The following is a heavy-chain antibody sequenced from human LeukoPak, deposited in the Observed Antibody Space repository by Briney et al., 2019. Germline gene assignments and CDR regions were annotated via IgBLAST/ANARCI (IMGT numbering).Heavy chain of an antibody. V-gene: IGHV3-48*04. J-gene: IGHJ6*03. CDR1: GFTFSAYS. CDR3: ARDTTHYDYYMDV. D-gene: IGHD1-14*01. CDR2: ISGSSRAI. Sequence: PGGSLRLSCAASGFTFSAYSMNWVRQAPGKGLEWVSCISGSSRAIYYADSVQGRFTISRDTAKNSLYLQMNSLRAEDTAVYYCARDTTHYDYYMDVWGKGTTVTVSS.